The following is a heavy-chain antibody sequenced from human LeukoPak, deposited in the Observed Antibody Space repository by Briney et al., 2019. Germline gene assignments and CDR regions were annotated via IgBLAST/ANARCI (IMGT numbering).Heavy chain of an antibody. Sequence: SETLSLTCTVSGGSISSGSYYWSWIRQPAGKGLEWIGRIYTSGSTNYNPSLKSRVTISVDTSKNQFSLKLSSVTAADTAVYYCARGVSEVASDAFDIWGQGTMVTVSS. CDR1: GGSISSGSYY. CDR3: ARGVSEVASDAFDI. V-gene: IGHV4-61*02. J-gene: IGHJ3*02. CDR2: IYTSGST. D-gene: IGHD2-15*01.